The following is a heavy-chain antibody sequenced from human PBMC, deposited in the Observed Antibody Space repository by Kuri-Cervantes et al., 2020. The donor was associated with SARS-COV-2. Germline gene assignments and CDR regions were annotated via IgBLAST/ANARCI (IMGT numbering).Heavy chain of an antibody. Sequence: LSLTCAASGFTFSSYSMNWVRQAPGKGLEWVSSISSSSSYIYYADSVKGRFTISRDNAKNSLYLQMNSLRAEDTAVYYCARDHQYYDFWSGYFTKDYYYYYYMDVWGKGTTVTVSS. CDR3: ARDHQYYDFWSGYFTKDYYYYYYMDV. CDR2: ISSSSSYI. D-gene: IGHD3-3*01. CDR1: GFTFSSYS. J-gene: IGHJ6*03. V-gene: IGHV3-21*01.